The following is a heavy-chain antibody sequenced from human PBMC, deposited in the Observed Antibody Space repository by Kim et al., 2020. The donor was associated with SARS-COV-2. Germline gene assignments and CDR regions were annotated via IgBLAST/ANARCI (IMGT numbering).Heavy chain of an antibody. CDR3: ARRYSYGHLDY. CDR2: P. D-gene: IGHD5-18*01. J-gene: IGHJ4*02. Sequence: PTYAQGFTGRFVFSLDTSVSTAYLQISSLKAEDTAVYYCARRYSYGHLDYWGQGTLVTVSS. V-gene: IGHV7-4-1*02.